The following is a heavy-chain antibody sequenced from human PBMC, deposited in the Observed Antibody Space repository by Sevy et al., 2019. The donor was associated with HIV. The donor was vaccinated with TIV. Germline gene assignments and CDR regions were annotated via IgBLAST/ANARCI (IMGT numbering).Heavy chain of an antibody. Sequence: GSLRLSCTASGFRFSSYGMTWVRQAPGKGLEWVSSISGTGATTYYTDSVKGRFTISRDNSKNTLFLQMNTLRAEDTAVYYCAKDGGVNWDQYYFDSWGQGTLVTVSS. CDR2: ISGTGATT. CDR3: AKDGGVNWDQYYFDS. D-gene: IGHD2-15*01. V-gene: IGHV3-23*01. J-gene: IGHJ4*02. CDR1: GFRFSSYG.